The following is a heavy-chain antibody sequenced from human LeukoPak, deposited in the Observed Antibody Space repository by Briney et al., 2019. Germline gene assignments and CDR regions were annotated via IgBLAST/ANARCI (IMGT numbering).Heavy chain of an antibody. D-gene: IGHD2-21*01. CDR1: GGSISNHY. V-gene: IGHV4-59*08. CDR3: AGPYISRFNY. J-gene: IGHJ4*02. CDR2: IHYSGST. Sequence: PETLSLTCTVSGGSISNHYWTWIRQPPGKGLEWIGYIHYSGSTNYNASLKSRVTISADMSKNQFSLNLSSVTAADTAVYYCAGPYISRFNYWGQGTLVTVSS.